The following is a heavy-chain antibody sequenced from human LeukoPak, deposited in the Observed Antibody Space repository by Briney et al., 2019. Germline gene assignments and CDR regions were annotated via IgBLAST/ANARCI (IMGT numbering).Heavy chain of an antibody. D-gene: IGHD2-15*01. V-gene: IGHV1-69*13. J-gene: IGHJ4*02. CDR3: ARDAHCSGGSGYSYYFDY. Sequence: SVKVSCKASGGTFSSYVIRWVRQAPGQGLEWMGGIIPIFGTANYAQKFQGRVTITADESTSTAYMELSSLRSEDTAVYYCARDAHCSGGSGYSYYFDYWGQGTLVTVSS. CDR2: IIPIFGTA. CDR1: GGTFSSYV.